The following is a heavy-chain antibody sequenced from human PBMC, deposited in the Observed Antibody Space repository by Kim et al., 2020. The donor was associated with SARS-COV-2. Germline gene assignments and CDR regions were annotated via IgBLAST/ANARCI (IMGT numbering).Heavy chain of an antibody. CDR2: IYYSGST. V-gene: IGHV4-31*03. CDR3: ARETLKLTVTYAFDI. J-gene: IGHJ3*02. Sequence: SETLSLTCTVSGGSISSGGYYWSWIRQHPGKGLEWIGYIYYSGSTYYNPSLKSRVTISVDTSKNQFSLKLSSVTAADTAVYYCARETLKLTVTYAFDIWGQGTMVTVSS. D-gene: IGHD4-17*01. CDR1: GGSISSGGYY.